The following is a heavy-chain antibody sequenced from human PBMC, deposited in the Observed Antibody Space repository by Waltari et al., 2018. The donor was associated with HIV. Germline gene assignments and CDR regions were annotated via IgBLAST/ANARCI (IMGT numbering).Heavy chain of an antibody. CDR1: GYTFTGYY. D-gene: IGHD6-19*01. CDR3: ARDWQQWLVRGGAFDI. Sequence: QVQLVQSGAEVKKPGASVKVSCKASGYTFTGYYMHWVRPAPGQGLEWMGWINPNSGGTNYAQKFQGRVTMTRDTSISTAYMELSRLRSDDTAVYYCARDWQQWLVRGGAFDIWGQGTMVTVSS. CDR2: INPNSGGT. J-gene: IGHJ3*02. V-gene: IGHV1-2*02.